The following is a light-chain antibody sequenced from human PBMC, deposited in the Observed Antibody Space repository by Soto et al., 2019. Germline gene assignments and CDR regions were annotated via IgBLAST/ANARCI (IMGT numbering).Light chain of an antibody. V-gene: IGKV1-9*01. CDR3: QQYGSSPFT. CDR2: AAS. J-gene: IGKJ4*01. Sequence: DIQMTQSPSSVSASVGDRVTISCRASHAISSYLAWYQQKPGKAPKLLIYAASTLQSGVPSRFSGSGSGTDFTLTISRLEPEDFAMYYCQQYGSSPFTFGGGTKVDIK. CDR1: HAISSY.